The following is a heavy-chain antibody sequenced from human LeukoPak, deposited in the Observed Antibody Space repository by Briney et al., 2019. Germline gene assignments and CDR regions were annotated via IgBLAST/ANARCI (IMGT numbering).Heavy chain of an antibody. CDR1: GGSISSGGYS. CDR2: IYHSGST. CDR3: ARVLCSGGSCYFDY. V-gene: IGHV4-30-2*01. J-gene: IGHJ4*02. Sequence: SETLSLTCAVSGGSISSGGYSWSWIRQPPGKGLEWVGYIYHSGSTYYNPSLESRVTISVDRSKNQFSLKLSSVTAADTTVYYCARVLCSGGSCYFDYWGQGTLVTVSS. D-gene: IGHD2-15*01.